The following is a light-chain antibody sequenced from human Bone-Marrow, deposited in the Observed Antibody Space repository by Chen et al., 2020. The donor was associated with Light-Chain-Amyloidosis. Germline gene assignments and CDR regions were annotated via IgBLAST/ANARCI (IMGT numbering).Light chain of an antibody. CDR3: AAWDGSLSADV. Sequence: QSVLTQPPSASGTPGQRVTISCSGASSNIGINYVSWYQHFPGAPPNLLIHRNNQRPSGVPARLSASKSGTSAFLAISGRRAEDEADYYGAAWDGSLSADVVGTGTKVIVL. V-gene: IGLV1-47*01. CDR2: RNN. CDR1: SSNIGINY. J-gene: IGLJ1*01.